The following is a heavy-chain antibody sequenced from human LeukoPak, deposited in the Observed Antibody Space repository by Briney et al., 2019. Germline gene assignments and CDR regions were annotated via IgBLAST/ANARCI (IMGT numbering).Heavy chain of an antibody. Sequence: GGSLRLSCAASGFTFSSYGMHWVRQAPGKGLEWVAVIWYDGSNKYYADSVKGRLTISRDNSKNTLYLQMNSLRAEDTAVYYCAREGPNYDSSGYSTPFDYWGQGTLVTVSS. CDR3: AREGPNYDSSGYSTPFDY. J-gene: IGHJ4*02. V-gene: IGHV3-33*01. CDR1: GFTFSSYG. D-gene: IGHD3-22*01. CDR2: IWYDGSNK.